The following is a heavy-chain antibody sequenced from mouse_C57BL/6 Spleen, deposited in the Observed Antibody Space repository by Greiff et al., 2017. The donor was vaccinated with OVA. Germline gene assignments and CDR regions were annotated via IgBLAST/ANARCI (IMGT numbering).Heavy chain of an antibody. V-gene: IGHV14-4*01. Sequence: EVMLVESGAELVRPGASVKLSCTASGFNIKDDYMHWVKQRPEQGLEWIGWIDPENGDTEYASKFQGKATITADTSSNTAYLQLSSLTSEDTAVYYCTRSSYYDYERSFDYWGQGTTLTVSS. J-gene: IGHJ2*01. CDR1: GFNIKDDY. CDR2: IDPENGDT. CDR3: TRSSYYDYERSFDY. D-gene: IGHD2-4*01.